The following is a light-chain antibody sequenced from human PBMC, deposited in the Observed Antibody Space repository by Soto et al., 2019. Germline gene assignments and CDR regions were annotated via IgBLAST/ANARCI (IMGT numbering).Light chain of an antibody. Sequence: EIVLTQSPATLSLSPGERATLSCRASESVSNYLAWYQQKRGQAPRVLIYDASNRAPGIPARFSGSGSGTDFTLTISSPEPEDFAVYYCQQRSNWPITFGQGTRLEIK. CDR2: DAS. CDR1: ESVSNY. J-gene: IGKJ5*01. CDR3: QQRSNWPIT. V-gene: IGKV3-11*01.